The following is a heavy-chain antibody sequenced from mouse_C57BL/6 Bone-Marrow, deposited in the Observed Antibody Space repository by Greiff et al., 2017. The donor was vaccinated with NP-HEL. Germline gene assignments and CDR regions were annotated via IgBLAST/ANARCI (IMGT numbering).Heavy chain of an antibody. V-gene: IGHV14-4*01. CDR2: IDPENGDT. D-gene: IGHD2-1*01. CDR1: GFNIKDDY. CDR3: TTGIYYGNCWFAY. J-gene: IGHJ3*01. Sequence: EVQLQQSGAELVRPGASVKLSCTASGFNIKDDYMHWVKQRPEQGLEWIGWIDPENGDTEYASKFQGKATITADTSSNTAYLQLSSLTSEDTAVYYCTTGIYYGNCWFAYWGQGTLVTVSA.